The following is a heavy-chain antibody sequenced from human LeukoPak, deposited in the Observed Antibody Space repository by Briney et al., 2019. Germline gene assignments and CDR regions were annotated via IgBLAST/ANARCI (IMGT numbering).Heavy chain of an antibody. CDR1: GFTFSSYA. CDR3: EKDAALYPFFFDY. D-gene: IGHD3-16*01. V-gene: IGHV3-23*01. Sequence: PGGSLRLSCAASGFTFSSYAMTWVRQAPGKGLEWVSAVSGSGGHTYYADSVKGRFTISRDNSKNTLYLQMDTLRAEDTAVYYCEKDAALYPFFFDYWGQGTLVTVSS. CDR2: VSGSGGHT. J-gene: IGHJ4*02.